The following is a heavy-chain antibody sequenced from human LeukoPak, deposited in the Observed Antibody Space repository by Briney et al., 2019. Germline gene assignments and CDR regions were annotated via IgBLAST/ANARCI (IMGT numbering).Heavy chain of an antibody. CDR3: ARVSGYCSSTSCYTKYPFDY. D-gene: IGHD2-2*02. CDR2: INPNSGGT. V-gene: IGHV1-2*02. Sequence: ASVKVSCKASGYTFTGYYMHWARQAPGQGLDWMGWINPNSGGTNYAQKFQGRVTMTRDTSISTAYMELSRLRSDDTAVYYCARVSGYCSSTSCYTKYPFDYWGQGTLVTVSS. CDR1: GYTFTGYY. J-gene: IGHJ4*02.